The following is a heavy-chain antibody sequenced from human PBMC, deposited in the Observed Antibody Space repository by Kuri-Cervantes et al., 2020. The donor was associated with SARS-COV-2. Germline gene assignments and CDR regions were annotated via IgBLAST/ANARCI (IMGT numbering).Heavy chain of an antibody. CDR3: AGGFDYGDYPYYYGMDV. J-gene: IGHJ6*02. V-gene: IGHV1-18*04. CDR1: GYTFTTYG. CDR2: ISTYNANA. D-gene: IGHD4-17*01. Sequence: ASVKVSCKASGYTFTTYGITWVRQAPGQGLEWMGWISTYNANADYAQKLQGRVTMTTDTSTSTACMELRSLRSDDTAIYYCAGGFDYGDYPYYYGMDVWGQGTTVTVSS.